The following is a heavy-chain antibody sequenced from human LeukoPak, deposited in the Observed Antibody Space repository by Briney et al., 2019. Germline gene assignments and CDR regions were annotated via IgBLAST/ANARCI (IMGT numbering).Heavy chain of an antibody. CDR2: IYYSGST. CDR3: ARLHSTHDFWSGYKVDWFDP. D-gene: IGHD3-3*01. V-gene: IGHV4-39*07. CDR1: GGSISSSSYY. Sequence: SETLSLTCTVSGGSISSSSYYWGWIRQPPGKGLEWIGSIYYSGSTYYNPSLKSRVTISVDTSKTQFSLKLSSVTAADTAVYYCARLHSTHDFWSGYKVDWFDPWGQGTLVTVSS. J-gene: IGHJ5*02.